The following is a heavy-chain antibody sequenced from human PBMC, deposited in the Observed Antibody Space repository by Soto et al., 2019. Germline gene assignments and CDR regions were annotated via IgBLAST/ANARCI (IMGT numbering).Heavy chain of an antibody. CDR3: AKGGYNYGFLFDC. Sequence: PGGSLRLSCAAPQFTLSDYYMNWVRQAPGRGLEWVSVIYSGGSTYYADSVKGRFTISRDNSKNTLYLQMNSLRAEDTAVYYCAKGGYNYGFLFDCWGQGTLVTVSS. J-gene: IGHJ4*02. CDR1: QFTLSDYY. D-gene: IGHD5-18*01. V-gene: IGHV3-53*01. CDR2: IYSGGST.